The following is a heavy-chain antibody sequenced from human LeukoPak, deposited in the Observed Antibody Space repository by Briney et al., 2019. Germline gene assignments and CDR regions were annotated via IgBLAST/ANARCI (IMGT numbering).Heavy chain of an antibody. V-gene: IGHV4-59*08. Sequence: SETLSLTCTVSGVSISDFYWSWIRQPPGEGLEWIGYIYHTGHSNYNPSLKSRVTMSVDTSKNHLSLNLTTVTAADSAVYYCARHCIGGTCYDSWGQGTLVTLSS. CDR3: ARHCIGGTCYDS. CDR2: IYHTGHS. J-gene: IGHJ5*01. D-gene: IGHD2-15*01. CDR1: GVSISDFY.